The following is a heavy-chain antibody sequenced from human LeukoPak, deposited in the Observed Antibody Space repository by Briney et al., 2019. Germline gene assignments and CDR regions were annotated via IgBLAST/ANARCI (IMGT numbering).Heavy chain of an antibody. CDR3: ATIRTRLGVVIHNWFDP. J-gene: IGHJ5*02. V-gene: IGHV4-34*01. CDR1: GGSFSDYY. Sequence: SETLSLTCAVYGGSFSDYYWSWIRQPPGKGLEWIGEINHSGSYIYNPSLKSRVTISVDTSKNKFSLKLTSVTAADTAMHYCATIRTRLGVVIHNWFDPWGQGTLVTVSS. D-gene: IGHD3-22*01. CDR2: INHSGSY.